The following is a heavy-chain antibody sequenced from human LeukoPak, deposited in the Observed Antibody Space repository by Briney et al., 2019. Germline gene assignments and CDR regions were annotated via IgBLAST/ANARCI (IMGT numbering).Heavy chain of an antibody. J-gene: IGHJ4*02. Sequence: SETLSLTCTVSGGSISSSSYYWGWIRQPPGKGLGWIGGIYYSGSTYYNPSLKSRVTISVDTSKNQFSLKLSSVTAADTAVYYCAAESADYSSGWYNYWGQGTLVTVSS. CDR3: AAESADYSSGWYNY. CDR2: IYYSGST. V-gene: IGHV4-39*01. CDR1: GGSISSSSYY. D-gene: IGHD6-19*01.